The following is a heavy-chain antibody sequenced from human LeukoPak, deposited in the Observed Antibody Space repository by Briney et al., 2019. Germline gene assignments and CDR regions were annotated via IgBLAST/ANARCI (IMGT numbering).Heavy chain of an antibody. D-gene: IGHD2-2*01. CDR2: IYPGDSDT. Sequence: GESLKISCKGSGYSFTSYWIGWVRQMPGKGLEWMGIIYPGDSDTRYSPSFQGQVTTSADKSISTAYLQWSSLKASDTAMYYCARRGTSLGNWFDPWGQGTLVTVSS. CDR1: GYSFTSYW. J-gene: IGHJ5*02. V-gene: IGHV5-51*01. CDR3: ARRGTSLGNWFDP.